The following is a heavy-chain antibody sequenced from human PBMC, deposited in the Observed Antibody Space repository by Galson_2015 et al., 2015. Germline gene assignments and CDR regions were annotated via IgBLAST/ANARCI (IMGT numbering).Heavy chain of an antibody. D-gene: IGHD5-24*01. CDR1: GFTFSSYG. J-gene: IGHJ4*02. CDR3: AKDRQDGYNYGLDY. CDR2: ISYDGSNK. V-gene: IGHV3-30*18. Sequence: SLRLSCAASGFTFSSYGMHWVRQAPGKELEWVAVISYDGSNKYYADSVKGRYTISRDNSKNTLYLQMNSLRAEDTAVYYCAKDRQDGYNYGLDYWGQGTLVTVSS.